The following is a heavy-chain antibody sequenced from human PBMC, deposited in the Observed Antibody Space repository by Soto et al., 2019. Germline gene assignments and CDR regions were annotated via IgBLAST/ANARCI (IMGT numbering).Heavy chain of an antibody. CDR2: ISYDGSNK. CDR3: AKEGGGSYFQPGHYDY. CDR1: EFTFSNFA. D-gene: IGHD1-26*01. J-gene: IGHJ4*02. V-gene: IGHV3-30*18. Sequence: QVQLVESGGGVVQPGRSLRLSCAASEFTFSNFAMHWVRQAPGKGLEWVARISYDGSNKHYADSVKGRFTISRDNSKNTLYLQMNSLRPEDTAVVYCAKEGGGSYFQPGHYDYWGQGTLVTVSS.